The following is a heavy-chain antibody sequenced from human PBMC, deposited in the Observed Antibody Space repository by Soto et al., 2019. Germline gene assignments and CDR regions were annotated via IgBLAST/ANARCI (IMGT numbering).Heavy chain of an antibody. J-gene: IGHJ3*02. CDR3: ARDPEWEPKDHDAFDI. CDR2: ISYDGSNK. CDR1: GFTFSSYA. Sequence: GGSLRLSCAASGFTFSSYAMHWVRQAPGKGLEWVVVISYDGSNKYYADSVKGRFTISRDNSKNTLYLQMNSLRAEGTAVYYCARDPEWEPKDHDAFDIWGQGTMVTVSS. V-gene: IGHV3-30-3*01. D-gene: IGHD1-26*01.